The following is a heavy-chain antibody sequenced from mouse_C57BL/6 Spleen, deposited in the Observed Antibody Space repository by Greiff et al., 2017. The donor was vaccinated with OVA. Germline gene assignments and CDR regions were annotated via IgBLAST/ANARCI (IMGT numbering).Heavy chain of an antibody. CDR3: AREYYGSRDAMDY. CDR1: GYTFTSYW. V-gene: IGHV1-55*01. Sequence: QVQLQQPGAELVKPGASVKMSCKASGYTFTSYWITWVKQRPGQGLEWIGDIYPGSGSTNYNEKFKSKATLTVDTSSSTAYMQLRSLTSEDSAVYYCAREYYGSRDAMDYWGQGTSVTVSS. CDR2: IYPGSGST. D-gene: IGHD1-1*01. J-gene: IGHJ4*01.